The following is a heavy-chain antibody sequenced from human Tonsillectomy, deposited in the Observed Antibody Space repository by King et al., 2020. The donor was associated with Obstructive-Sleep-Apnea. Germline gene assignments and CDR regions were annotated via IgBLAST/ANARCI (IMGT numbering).Heavy chain of an antibody. D-gene: IGHD2-21*01. CDR1: GFTFSTYG. CDR2: ISYDGRNK. V-gene: IGHV3-30*18. J-gene: IGHJ6*02. CDR3: AKDVVIKVYYYGMDV. Sequence: VQLVESGGGVVQPGRSLRLSCEASGFTFSTYGMHWVRQAPGKGLEWVAVISYDGRNKYYADSVKGRFTISRDNSKNTLYLQMNTLRAEDTAVYYCAKDVVIKVYYYGMDVWGQGTTVTVPS.